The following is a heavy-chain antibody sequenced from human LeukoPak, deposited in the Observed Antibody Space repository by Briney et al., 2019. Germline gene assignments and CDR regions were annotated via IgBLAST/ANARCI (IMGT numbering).Heavy chain of an antibody. CDR2: IYYSGST. CDR1: GGSMSSSGQY. Sequence: PSGTLSLTCTVSGGSMSSSGQYWGWIRQSPVKGLEWIGSIYYSGSTYYNPSLKSRVTISVDTSKNQFSLELRSVTAADTAIYYCARNMTAVSRLDVFDIWGPGTMVTVS. D-gene: IGHD4-17*01. V-gene: IGHV4-39*01. CDR3: ARNMTAVSRLDVFDI. J-gene: IGHJ3*02.